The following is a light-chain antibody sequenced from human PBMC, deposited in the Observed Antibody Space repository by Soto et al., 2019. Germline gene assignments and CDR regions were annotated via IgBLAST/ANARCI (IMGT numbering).Light chain of an antibody. V-gene: IGKV3-20*01. CDR1: QTIRSNY. CDR2: GAS. Sequence: ENVLTQSPGTLSLSPGERATLSCRASQTIRSNYLAWYRQTPGQAPRLLIYGASKRATGIADRFSGSGSGTDFTLIISRLEPEDFALYYCQQYGSSPWTFGQGTKVEIK. J-gene: IGKJ1*01. CDR3: QQYGSSPWT.